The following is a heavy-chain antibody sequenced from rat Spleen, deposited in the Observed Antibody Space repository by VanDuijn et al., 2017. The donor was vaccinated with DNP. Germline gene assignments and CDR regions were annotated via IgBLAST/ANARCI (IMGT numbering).Heavy chain of an antibody. CDR3: ATDRDYDGYYHVLDY. Sequence: EVQLVESGGGLVQPGRSLKLSCAASGFTFSNYGMHWIRQAPTKGLEWVASISPSGGSTYYRDSVKGRFTISRDNAKSTLYLQMDSLRSEDTATYYCATDRDYDGYYHVLDYWGQGVMVTVSS. J-gene: IGHJ2*01. CDR2: ISPSGGST. CDR1: GFTFSNYG. D-gene: IGHD1-12*03. V-gene: IGHV5-19*01.